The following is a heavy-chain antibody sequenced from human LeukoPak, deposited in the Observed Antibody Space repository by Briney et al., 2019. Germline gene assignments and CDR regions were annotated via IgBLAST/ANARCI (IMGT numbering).Heavy chain of an antibody. Sequence: GGSLRLSCAASGFTFSSYSMNWVRQAPGKGLEWVSYISSSSSTIYYADSVKGRFTISRDNAKNSLYLQMNSLRAEDTAVYYCARAPGGLRFLEWLSPPDWFDPWGQGTLVTVSS. CDR3: ARAPGGLRFLEWLSPPDWFDP. CDR2: ISSSSSTI. J-gene: IGHJ5*02. D-gene: IGHD3-3*01. V-gene: IGHV3-48*01. CDR1: GFTFSSYS.